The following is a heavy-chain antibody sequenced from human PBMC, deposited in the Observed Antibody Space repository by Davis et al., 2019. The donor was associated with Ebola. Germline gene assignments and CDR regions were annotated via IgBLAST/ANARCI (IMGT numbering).Heavy chain of an antibody. D-gene: IGHD2-8*02. CDR2: ITDIGDAT. CDR3: AKEVRHCAGGSCYGMDG. J-gene: IGHJ6*02. CDR1: GFPFSSHK. Sequence: GESLKISCAASGFPFSSHKMTWVRQAPGKGLEFVSAITDIGDATSYAISVKGRFTISRDNSKNALFLQMNSLRADDTAVYYCAKEVRHCAGGSCYGMDGWGPGTTVTVSS. V-gene: IGHV3-23*01.